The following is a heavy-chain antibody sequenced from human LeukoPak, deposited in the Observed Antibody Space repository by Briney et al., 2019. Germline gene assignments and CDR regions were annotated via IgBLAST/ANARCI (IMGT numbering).Heavy chain of an antibody. J-gene: IGHJ6*03. CDR1: GGSISRYC. V-gene: IGHV4-59*01. CDR2: IYYSGST. CDR3: ARGPYCSGGSSYFSIYYYYYTDV. D-gene: IGHD2-15*01. Sequence: PSETLSLTCTVSGGSISRYCWSWIRQPPGKGLEWIGYIYYSGSTNYNPSLKSRVTISVDTSKNQFSLKLSSMTAADTAVYYCARGPYCSGGSSYFSIYYYYYTDVWGKGTTVTVSS.